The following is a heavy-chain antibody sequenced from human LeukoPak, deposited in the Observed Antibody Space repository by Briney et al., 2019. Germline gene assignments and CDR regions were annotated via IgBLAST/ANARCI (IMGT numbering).Heavy chain of an antibody. V-gene: IGHV4-59*01. CDR2: IYYSGST. CDR1: GGSISSYY. CDR3: ARVTTMVRGVINNDYYYYYMDV. D-gene: IGHD3-10*01. J-gene: IGHJ6*03. Sequence: SETLSLTCTVSGGSISSYYWSWIRQPPGKGLEWIGYIYYSGSTNYNPSLKSRVTISVDTSKNQFSLKLSSVTAADTAVYYCARVTTMVRGVINNDYYYYYMDVWGKGTTVTVSS.